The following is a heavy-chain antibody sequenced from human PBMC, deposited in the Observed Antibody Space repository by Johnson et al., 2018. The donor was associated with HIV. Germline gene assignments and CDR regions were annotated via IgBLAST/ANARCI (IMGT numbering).Heavy chain of an antibody. CDR2: ISGSGGST. D-gene: IGHD1-26*01. V-gene: IGHV3-23*04. Sequence: VKLVESGGGLVQPGGSLRLSCAASGFTFSSYAMSWVRQAPGKGLEWVSAISGSGGSTYYADSVKGRFTISRDNSKNTLYLQMNSLRAGDTAVYYCARVSGELDDAFDIWGQGTMVTVSS. CDR1: GFTFSSYA. J-gene: IGHJ3*02. CDR3: ARVSGELDDAFDI.